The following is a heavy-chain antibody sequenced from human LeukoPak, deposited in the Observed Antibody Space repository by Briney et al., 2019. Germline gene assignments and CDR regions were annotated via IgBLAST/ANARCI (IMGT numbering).Heavy chain of an antibody. CDR2: IYHSGST. D-gene: IGHD3-22*01. Sequence: SETLSLTCAVSGGSISSSNWWSWVRQPPGKGLEWIGEIYHSGSTNYNPSLKSRATISVDKSKNQFSLKLSSVTAADTAVYYCASRYDSSGYYFYYFDYWGQGTLVTVSS. V-gene: IGHV4-4*02. CDR1: GGSISSSNW. J-gene: IGHJ4*02. CDR3: ASRYDSSGYYFYYFDY.